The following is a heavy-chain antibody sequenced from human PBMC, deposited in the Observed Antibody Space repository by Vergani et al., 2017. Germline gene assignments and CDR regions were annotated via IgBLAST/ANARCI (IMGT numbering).Heavy chain of an antibody. Sequence: EVQLLESGGGLVQPGGSLRLSCAASGFTFSSYAMSWVRQAPGKGLEWVANIKQDGSEKYYVDSVKGRFTISRDNAKNSLYLQMNSLRAEDTAVYYCARDSSGSGSYYNYYYYYYMDVWGKGTTVTVSS. CDR2: IKQDGSEK. CDR3: ARDSSGSGSYYNYYYYYYMDV. CDR1: GFTFSSYA. J-gene: IGHJ6*03. V-gene: IGHV3-7*01. D-gene: IGHD3-10*01.